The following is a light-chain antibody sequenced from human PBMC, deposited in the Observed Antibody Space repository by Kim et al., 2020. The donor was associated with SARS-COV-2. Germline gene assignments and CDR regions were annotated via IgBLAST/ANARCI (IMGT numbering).Light chain of an antibody. CDR2: AAS. CDR3: QQIYSNPLT. Sequence: ASVGDRVTMTCRASQSITRYLNWYQQKPGKAPKLLSYAASSLQGGVPSRFSGSGSGTDFTLTSSSLQPEDFATYFCQQIYSNPLTFGGGTKVDIK. V-gene: IGKV1-39*01. CDR1: QSITRY. J-gene: IGKJ4*01.